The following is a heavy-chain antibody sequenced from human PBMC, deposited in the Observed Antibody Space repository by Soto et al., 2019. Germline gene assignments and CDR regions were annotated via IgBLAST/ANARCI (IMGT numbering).Heavy chain of an antibody. D-gene: IGHD3-16*01. J-gene: IGHJ4*02. V-gene: IGHV3-21*01. Sequence: EVQLVESGGGLVKPGGSLSLSCTGSGFPFSAYNINWVRQAPGKGLEWVSSITVGSSHIYQPNSMKGRFTISRDDAKNSVYLQIDSLRDDDTPLYYCSRSPEVGVRGAYWGQRTLVTVAS. CDR2: ITVGSSHI. CDR1: GFPFSAYN. CDR3: SRSPEVGVRGAY.